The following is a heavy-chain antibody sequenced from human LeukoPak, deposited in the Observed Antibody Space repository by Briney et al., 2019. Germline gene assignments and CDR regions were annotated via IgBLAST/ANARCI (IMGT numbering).Heavy chain of an antibody. CDR2: ISAYNGNT. D-gene: IGHD6-13*01. J-gene: IGHJ3*02. V-gene: IGHV1-18*01. CDR3: ARDGRAAGDSDAFDI. Sequence: ASVKISCKASGYTFTSYGISWVRQAPGQGLEWMGWISAYNGNTNYAQKLQGRVTMTTDTSTSTAYMELRSLRSDDTAVYYCARDGRAAGDSDAFDIWGQGTMVTVSS. CDR1: GYTFTSYG.